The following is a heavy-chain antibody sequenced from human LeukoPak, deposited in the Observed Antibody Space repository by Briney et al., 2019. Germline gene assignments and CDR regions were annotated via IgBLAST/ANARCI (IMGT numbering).Heavy chain of an antibody. CDR3: ARAHLMGIAAAGTFDY. V-gene: IGHV1-2*02. CDR2: INPNSGGT. CDR1: GYTFTGYY. D-gene: IGHD6-13*01. J-gene: IGHJ4*02. Sequence: ASVKVSCKASGYTFTGYYMHWVRQAPGQGLEWMGWINPNSGGTNYAQKFQGRVTMTRDTSISTAYMELSRLRSDDTAVYYCARAHLMGIAAAGTFDYWGQGTLVTVSS.